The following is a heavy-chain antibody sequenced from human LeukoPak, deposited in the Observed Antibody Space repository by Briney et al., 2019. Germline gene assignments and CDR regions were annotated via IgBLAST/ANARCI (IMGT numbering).Heavy chain of an antibody. D-gene: IGHD6-13*01. CDR1: GYTFTSHD. CDR3: ARGREQQLWARFDP. J-gene: IGHJ5*02. CDR2: MNPNSGNT. Sequence: GASVKVSCKSSGYTFTSHDINWVRQASGQGLEWLGWMNPNSGNTGYAQKFQGRVTMTRDMSTSTVYMELSSLRSEDTAVYYCARGREQQLWARFDPWGQGTLVTVSS. V-gene: IGHV1-8*01.